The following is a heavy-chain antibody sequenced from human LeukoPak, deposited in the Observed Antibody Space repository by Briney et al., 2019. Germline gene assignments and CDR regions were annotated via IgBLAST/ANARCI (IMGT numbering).Heavy chain of an antibody. CDR2: IKSKTDGGTT. J-gene: IGHJ6*03. Sequence: GGSLRLSCAASGFTFTSYWMSWVRQAPGKGLEWVGRIKSKTDGGTTDYAAPVKGQFTISRDDSKTTLYLQMNSLKTEDTAVYYCTTTVKSGTYIQDFYYYYYMDVWGKGTTVTVSS. CDR3: TTTVKSGTYIQDFYYYYYMDV. CDR1: GFTFTSYW. V-gene: IGHV3-15*01. D-gene: IGHD1-14*01.